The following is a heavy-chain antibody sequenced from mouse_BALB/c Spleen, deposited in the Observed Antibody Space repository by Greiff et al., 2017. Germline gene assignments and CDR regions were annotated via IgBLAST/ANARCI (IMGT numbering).Heavy chain of an antibody. D-gene: IGHD2-4*01. CDR3: TPHEDYDNAVDY. CDR1: GYSFTSYW. J-gene: IGHJ3*01. Sequence: EVQLQQSGTVLARPGASVKMSCKASGYSFTSYWMHWVKQRPGQGLEWIGAIYPGNSDTSYTQKFKGKAKLTAVTSASTAYMKLSSLTNEDSAGYYYTPHEDYDNAVDYWGQGTLVTVSA. CDR2: IYPGNSDT. V-gene: IGHV1-5*01.